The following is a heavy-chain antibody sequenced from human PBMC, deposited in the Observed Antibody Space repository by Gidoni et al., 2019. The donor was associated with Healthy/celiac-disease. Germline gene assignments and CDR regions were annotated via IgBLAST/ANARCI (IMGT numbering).Heavy chain of an antibody. J-gene: IGHJ6*02. CDR2: INPNSGGT. D-gene: IGHD5-18*01. Sequence: QVQLVQSGAEVKKPGASVKVSCKASGYTFTGYYMHSVRQAPGQGLEWMGWINPNSGGTNYAQKFQGRVTMTRDTSISTAYMELSRLRSDDTAVYYCARERGYSYGLPTAHYGMDVWGQGTTVTVSS. CDR1: GYTFTGYY. V-gene: IGHV1-2*02. CDR3: ARERGYSYGLPTAHYGMDV.